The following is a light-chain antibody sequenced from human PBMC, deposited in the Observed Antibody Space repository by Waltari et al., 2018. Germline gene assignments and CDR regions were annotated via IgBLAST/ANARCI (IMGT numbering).Light chain of an antibody. CDR2: AAS. J-gene: IGKJ5*01. Sequence: AIRITQSPSSLSASTGDRVTLTCRASQGISSYLAWYQQKPGKAPKLLIYAASTLQSGVPSRFSGSGSGTDFTLTISCLQSEDFATYYCQQYYSYLITFGQGTRLEIK. V-gene: IGKV1-8*01. CDR3: QQYYSYLIT. CDR1: QGISSY.